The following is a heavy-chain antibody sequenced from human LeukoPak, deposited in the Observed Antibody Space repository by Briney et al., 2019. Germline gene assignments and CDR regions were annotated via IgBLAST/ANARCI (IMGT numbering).Heavy chain of an antibody. CDR1: GFTFSSYS. CDR3: ARDPTYYYDSGGYYFSWYFDL. D-gene: IGHD3-22*01. J-gene: IGHJ2*01. CDR2: ISSSSSTI. Sequence: GGSLRLSCAASGFTFSSYSMNWVRQAPWKGLEWVSYISSSSSTIYYADSVKGRFTIPRDNAKNSLYLQMNSLRAEDTAVYYCARDPTYYYDSGGYYFSWYFDLWGRGTLVTVSS. V-gene: IGHV3-48*01.